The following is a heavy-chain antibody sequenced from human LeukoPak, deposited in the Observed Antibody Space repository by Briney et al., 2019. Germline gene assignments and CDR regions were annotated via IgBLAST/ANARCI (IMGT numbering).Heavy chain of an antibody. J-gene: IGHJ4*03. CDR2: LYTTGTT. CDR3: VREGANGEDPNDVFDK. D-gene: IGHD2-8*01. V-gene: IGHV4-4*07. Sequence: SETLSLTCDVSGASITSCYWSWVRQSAGKGLEWIGRLYTTGTTNYNPSLKSRVVMSGDSSKNQLSLTFTSVTAADTALYYLVREGANGEDPNDVFDKGGQGAPVTVPS. CDR1: GASITSCY.